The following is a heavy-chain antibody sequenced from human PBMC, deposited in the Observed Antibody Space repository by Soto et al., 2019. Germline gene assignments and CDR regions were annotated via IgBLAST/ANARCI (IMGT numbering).Heavy chain of an antibody. Sequence: QLQLQESGPGLVKPSETLSLTCTVSGGSISSSSYYWGWIRQPPGKGLEWIGSIYYSGSTYYNPSLKSRVTISVDTSKNQFSLKLSSVTAADTAVYYCARDYSSSSFGYWGQGTLVTVSS. J-gene: IGHJ4*02. D-gene: IGHD6-6*01. CDR3: ARDYSSSSFGY. V-gene: IGHV4-39*01. CDR2: IYYSGST. CDR1: GGSISSSSYY.